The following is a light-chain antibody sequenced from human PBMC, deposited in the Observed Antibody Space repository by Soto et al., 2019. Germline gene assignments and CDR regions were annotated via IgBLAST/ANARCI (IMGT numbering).Light chain of an antibody. CDR2: STT. Sequence: QAVVTQEPSLTVSPGGTVTLTCTSSTGPVTSDYYPNWFQQKPGQAPRALISSTTKKHSWTPARFSGSLLGGKAALTLSGVQPEDEADYYCLLYYGAAVVFGEGTKLTVL. V-gene: IGLV7-43*01. J-gene: IGLJ2*01. CDR1: TGPVTSDYY. CDR3: LLYYGAAVV.